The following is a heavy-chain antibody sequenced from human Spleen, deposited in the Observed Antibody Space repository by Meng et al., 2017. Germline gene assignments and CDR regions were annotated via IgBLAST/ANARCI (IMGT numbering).Heavy chain of an antibody. J-gene: IGHJ3*02. CDR1: GCSINSGGYY. CDR2: IYYSGST. Sequence: RDSGQGLVKPSQTLSLTFSVFGCSINSGGYYWSWIRQHPGKGLEWIGFIYYSGSTYYNPSLKSRVTISVDTSKNQFSLKLSSVTAADTAVYYCARFGVAFDIWGQGTMVTVSS. D-gene: IGHD2-8*01. CDR3: ARFGVAFDI. V-gene: IGHV4-31*03.